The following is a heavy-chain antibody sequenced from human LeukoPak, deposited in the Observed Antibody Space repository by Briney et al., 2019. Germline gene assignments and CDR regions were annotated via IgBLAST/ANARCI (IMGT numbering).Heavy chain of an antibody. J-gene: IGHJ4*02. CDR3: AKDGVGATSLDC. CDR2: IWHDGSYE. D-gene: IGHD1-26*01. Sequence: GRSLRLSWAAPDYPLRRYGMHWVRQAPGKGLEWVAVIWHDGSYEYYADSGRGRFTTSRDSSKNTLYLQRNSMRDDDTAGYFFAKDGVGATSLDCWGQASLVTVSS. V-gene: IGHV3-33*06. CDR1: DYPLRRYG.